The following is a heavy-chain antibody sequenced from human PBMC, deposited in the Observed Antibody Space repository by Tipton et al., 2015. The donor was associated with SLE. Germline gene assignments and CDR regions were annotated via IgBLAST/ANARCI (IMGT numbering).Heavy chain of an antibody. D-gene: IGHD3-10*01. CDR3: GRPPRAEASY. CDR2: INEDGSDK. V-gene: IGHV3-7*01. CDR1: GFNFRIYW. J-gene: IGHJ4*02. Sequence: GSLRLSCVASGFNFRIYWMSWVRQAPGKGLEWVAKINEDGSDKYYVDSVEGRVTVSRDNTKNSFFLQMNNLRAEDTAVYDCGRPPRAEASYWGRGTLVTVSS.